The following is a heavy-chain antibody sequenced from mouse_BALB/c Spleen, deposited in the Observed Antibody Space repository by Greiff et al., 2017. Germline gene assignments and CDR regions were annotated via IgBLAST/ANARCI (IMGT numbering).Heavy chain of an antibody. Sequence: VKVEESGGGLVKPGGSLKLSCAASGFTFSSYTMSWVRQTPEKRLEWVATISSGGSYTYYPDSVKGRFTISRDNAKNTLYLQMSSLKSEDTAMYHCTRDRGLRREYYFDYWGQGTTLTVSS. CDR3: TRDRGLRREYYFDY. J-gene: IGHJ2*01. CDR2: ISSGGSYT. D-gene: IGHD2-4*01. V-gene: IGHV5-6-4*01. CDR1: GFTFSSYT.